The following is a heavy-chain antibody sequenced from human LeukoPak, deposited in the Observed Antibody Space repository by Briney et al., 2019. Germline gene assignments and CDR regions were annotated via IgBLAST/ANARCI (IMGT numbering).Heavy chain of an antibody. Sequence: PSETLSLTCTVSGGSISSSSYYWGWVRQPPGKGLEWIGSIYYSGSTYYNPSLKSRVTISVDTSKNQFSLKLSSVTAADTAVYYCKGDTVTSYYYYGMDVWGQGTTVTVSS. D-gene: IGHD4-17*01. V-gene: IGHV4-39*01. CDR1: GGSISSSSYY. CDR2: IYYSGST. CDR3: KGDTVTSYYYYGMDV. J-gene: IGHJ6*02.